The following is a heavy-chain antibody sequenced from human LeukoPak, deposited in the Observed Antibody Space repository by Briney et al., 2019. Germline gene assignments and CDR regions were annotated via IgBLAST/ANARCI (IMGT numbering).Heavy chain of an antibody. Sequence: GGSLKLSCAASGFTVSRNYMSWVRQAPGKGLEWVGFIRSKAFRGATQYAASVGGRFTISRDDSKSIAYLQGNSLSTEDTAIYYCSSVFDTSSYYHSGVDYWGQGALVTVSS. CDR1: GFTVSRNY. V-gene: IGHV3-71*01. D-gene: IGHD3-22*01. CDR2: IRSKAFRGAT. CDR3: SSVFDTSSYYHSGVDY. J-gene: IGHJ4*02.